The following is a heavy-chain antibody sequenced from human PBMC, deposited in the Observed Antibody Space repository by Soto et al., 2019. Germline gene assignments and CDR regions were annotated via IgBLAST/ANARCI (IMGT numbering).Heavy chain of an antibody. J-gene: IGHJ6*03. CDR1: GFTFNTYW. D-gene: IGHD6-13*01. Sequence: SGGSLRLSCVGSGFTFNTYWMSWVRQAPGKGLEWVANINQDGGEKYYVDSVMGRFTISRENAKNSLYLQMNSLRAGDTALCYCARGWLATGGSLSYMDVWGKGTTVTVSS. CDR3: ARGWLATGGSLSYMDV. V-gene: IGHV3-7*04. CDR2: INQDGGEK.